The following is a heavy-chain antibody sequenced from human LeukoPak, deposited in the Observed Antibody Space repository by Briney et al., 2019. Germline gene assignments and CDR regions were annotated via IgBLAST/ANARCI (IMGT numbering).Heavy chain of an antibody. V-gene: IGHV3-48*01. CDR3: ARGGEGYYYDSSGYYDY. CDR2: ISSSSSTI. Sequence: GGSLRLSCAASGFTFSSYSMNWVRQAPGKGLEWVSYISSSSSTIYYADSVKGRFTISRDNAKNSLYLQMNSLRAEDTAVYYCARGGEGYYYDSSGYYDYWGQGTLVTVSS. CDR1: GFTFSSYS. D-gene: IGHD3-22*01. J-gene: IGHJ4*02.